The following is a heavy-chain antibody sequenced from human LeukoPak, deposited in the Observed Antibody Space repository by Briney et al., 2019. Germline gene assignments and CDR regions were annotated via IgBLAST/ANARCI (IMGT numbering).Heavy chain of an antibody. Sequence: SVKVSCKASGGTFSSYAISWVRQAPGQGLEWMGGIIPIFGAANYAQKFQGRVTITTDESTSTAYMELSSLRSEDTAVYYCAREEDYYGSGSYYNPGFFDPWGQGTLVTVSS. CDR3: AREEDYYGSGSYYNPGFFDP. J-gene: IGHJ5*02. D-gene: IGHD3-10*01. V-gene: IGHV1-69*05. CDR1: GGTFSSYA. CDR2: IIPIFGAA.